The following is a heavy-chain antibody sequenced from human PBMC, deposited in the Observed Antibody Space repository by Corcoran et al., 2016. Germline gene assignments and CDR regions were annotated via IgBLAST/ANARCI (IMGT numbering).Heavy chain of an antibody. V-gene: IGHV4-38-2*02. CDR2: IYHSGST. J-gene: IGHJ4*02. D-gene: IGHD3-16*01. CDR1: GYSISSGYY. CDR3: ARAAGGEIVS. Sequence: QVQLQESGPGLVKPSETLSLTCTVSGYSISSGYYWGWIRQPPGKGLEWIGRIYHSGSTYYNPSLKSRVTISVDTSKNQFSLKLSSVTAADTAVYYCARAAGGEIVSWGQGTLVTVSS.